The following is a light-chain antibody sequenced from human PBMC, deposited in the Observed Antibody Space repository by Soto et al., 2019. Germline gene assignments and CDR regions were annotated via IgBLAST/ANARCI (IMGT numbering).Light chain of an antibody. J-gene: IGLJ1*01. CDR1: DSDIGAYNY. CDR3: SSYTSANTLL. Sequence: QSALTQPASVSGSPGQAITISCTGTDSDIGAYNYVAWYQQHPGKAPKLLIFEVTNRPSGVSIRFSGSKSGNTASLTISGLQAEDEADYYCSSYTSANTLLFGPGTKLTVL. CDR2: EVT. V-gene: IGLV2-14*01.